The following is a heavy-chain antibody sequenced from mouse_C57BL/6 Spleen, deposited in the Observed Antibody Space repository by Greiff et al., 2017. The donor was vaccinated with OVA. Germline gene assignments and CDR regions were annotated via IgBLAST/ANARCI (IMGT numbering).Heavy chain of an antibody. J-gene: IGHJ1*03. D-gene: IGHD2-1*01. CDR2: IYPGSGST. CDR3: ARNGKGYFDV. CDR1: GYTFTSYW. Sequence: QVQLQQPGAELVKPGASVKMSCKASGYTFTSYWITWVKQRPGQGLEWIGDIYPGSGSTNYNEKFKSKATLTVDTSSSTAFMQLSSLTSEDSAVYYCARNGKGYFDVWGTGTTVTVSS. V-gene: IGHV1-55*01.